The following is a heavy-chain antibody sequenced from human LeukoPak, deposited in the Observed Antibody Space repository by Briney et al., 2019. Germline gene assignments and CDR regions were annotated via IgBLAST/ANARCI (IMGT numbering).Heavy chain of an antibody. CDR2: ISTSSSYI. Sequence: GGSLRLSCAASGFTFNRYNMNWVRRAPGKGLEWVSSISTSSSYIYYADSVKGRFTISRDNAKNSLYLQMNSLRAEDTAVYYCAREIYSYGLDYWGQGTLVTVSS. D-gene: IGHD5-18*01. CDR3: AREIYSYGLDY. V-gene: IGHV3-21*01. CDR1: GFTFNRYN. J-gene: IGHJ4*02.